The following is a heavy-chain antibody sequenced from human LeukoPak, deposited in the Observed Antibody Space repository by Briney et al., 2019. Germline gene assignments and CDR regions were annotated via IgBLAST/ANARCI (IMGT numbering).Heavy chain of an antibody. CDR1: GFTFSSYW. V-gene: IGHV3-74*01. Sequence: GGSLRLSCAASGFTFSSYWMHWVRQAPGKGLVWVSRINTDGSSTSYADSVKGRFTISRDNAKNTLYLQMNSLRAEDMAVYYCARAVGATYLDIWGQGTMVTVSS. CDR3: ARAVGATYLDI. CDR2: INTDGSST. D-gene: IGHD1-26*01. J-gene: IGHJ3*02.